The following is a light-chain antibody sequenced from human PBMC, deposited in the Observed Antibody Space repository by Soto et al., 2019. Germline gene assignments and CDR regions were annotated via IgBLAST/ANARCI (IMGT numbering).Light chain of an antibody. CDR2: TAS. V-gene: IGKV1-12*02. CDR1: QVVSPG. CDR3: QQTNSFPCT. Sequence: DIPMTQSPFSVSASVGDTGSITCRASQVVSPGLAWYQQKPVTAPKLLIYTASRLQSGVPSRFSGSGSGTDFTLTISSLQPEDFATYYCQQTNSFPCTFGQGTNLKIK. J-gene: IGKJ2*02.